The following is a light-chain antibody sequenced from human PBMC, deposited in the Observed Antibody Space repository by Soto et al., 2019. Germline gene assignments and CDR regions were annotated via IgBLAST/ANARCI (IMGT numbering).Light chain of an antibody. CDR2: NTN. V-gene: IGLV8-61*01. Sequence: QAVVTQEASLSVSPGTTVTLTCGLSSGSVSANYYPSWYQQTPGQAPRTLIYNTNTRSSGVPDRFSCSILGNKAALTITGAQADDESDYYCVLYMGSGIWVFGGGTKLTVL. J-gene: IGLJ3*02. CDR3: VLYMGSGIWV. CDR1: SGSVSANYY.